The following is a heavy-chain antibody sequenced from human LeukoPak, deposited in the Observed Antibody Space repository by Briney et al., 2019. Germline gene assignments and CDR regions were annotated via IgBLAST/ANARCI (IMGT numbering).Heavy chain of an antibody. V-gene: IGHV3-23*01. CDR2: LGGSGGST. J-gene: IGHJ4*02. D-gene: IGHD3-22*01. Sequence: PGGSLRLSCAASGFTFNSYAMSWVRQAPGKGLEWVSGLGGSGGSTYYADSVKGRFTISRDNSNNTLYLQMNSLRAEDTAVYYCAKDWGTSSGYYPGYWGQGTLVTVSS. CDR1: GFTFNSYA. CDR3: AKDWGTSSGYYPGY.